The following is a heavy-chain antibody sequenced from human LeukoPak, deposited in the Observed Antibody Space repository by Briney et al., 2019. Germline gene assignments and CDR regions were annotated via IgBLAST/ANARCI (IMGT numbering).Heavy chain of an antibody. D-gene: IGHD4-17*01. Sequence: GGSLRLSCAASGFTFSSYGMHWVRQAPGKGLEWVAVISYDGSNKYYADSVKGRFTISRDNSKNTLYLQMNSLRAEDTAVYYCAKAGDGDYATFDYWGQGTLVTASS. V-gene: IGHV3-30*18. CDR2: ISYDGSNK. CDR3: AKAGDGDYATFDY. J-gene: IGHJ4*02. CDR1: GFTFSSYG.